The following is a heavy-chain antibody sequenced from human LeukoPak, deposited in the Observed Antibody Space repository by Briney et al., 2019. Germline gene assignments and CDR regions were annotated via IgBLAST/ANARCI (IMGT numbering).Heavy chain of an antibody. J-gene: IGHJ4*02. Sequence: SETLSLTCTVSGGSFSTYYWSWIRQPPGKGLEWIGYIYYSGSTNYNPSLKSRVTISVDTSKNQSSLTLNSVTAADTAVYYCARVITVRGVIFDYWGQGTLVTVSS. CDR1: GGSFSTYY. D-gene: IGHD3-16*01. CDR2: IYYSGST. V-gene: IGHV4-59*01. CDR3: ARVITVRGVIFDY.